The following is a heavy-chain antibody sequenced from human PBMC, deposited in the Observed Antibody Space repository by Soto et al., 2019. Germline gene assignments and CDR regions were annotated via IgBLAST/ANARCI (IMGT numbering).Heavy chain of an antibody. J-gene: IGHJ4*02. CDR1: GFTFSNAW. D-gene: IGHD6-19*01. CDR2: IKSKTDGGTT. V-gene: IGHV3-15*07. Sequence: EVQLVESGGGLVKPGGSLRLSCAASGFTFSNAWLNWVRQAPGKGLEWVGRIKSKTDGGTTAYAAPVKGRFTISREDSINTLYLQRNSLETEDTAVYYCTPLALKDRSGWSEFSVGGQGTLVTVSS. CDR3: TPLALKDRSGWSEFSV.